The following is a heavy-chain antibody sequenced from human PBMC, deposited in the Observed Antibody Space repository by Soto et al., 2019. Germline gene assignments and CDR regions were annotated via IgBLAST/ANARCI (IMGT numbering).Heavy chain of an antibody. J-gene: IGHJ3*02. V-gene: IGHV1-18*01. D-gene: IGHD3-3*01. CDR2: ISAYNGNT. Sequence: ASVKVSCKASGDTFTSYCISWVRQPPGQGLEWMGWISAYNGNTNYAQKLQGRVTMTTDTSTSTAYMELRSLRSDDSAVYYCARYITNCGVVKLQAFDIWGQGTIVTVSS. CDR1: GDTFTSYC. CDR3: ARYITNCGVVKLQAFDI.